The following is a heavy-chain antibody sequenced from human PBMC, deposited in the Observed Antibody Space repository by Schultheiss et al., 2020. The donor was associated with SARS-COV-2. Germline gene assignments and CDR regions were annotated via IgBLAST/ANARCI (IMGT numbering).Heavy chain of an antibody. V-gene: IGHV1-69*13. CDR2: IIPIFGTA. J-gene: IGHJ6*02. CDR1: GYTFTGYY. Sequence: SVKVSCKASGYTFTGYYMHWVRQAPGQGLEWMGGIIPIFGTANYAQKFQGRVTITADESTSTAYMELSSLRSEDTAVYYCARDDSQRITIFGVVIGEDYYYGMDVWGQGTTVTVSS. CDR3: ARDDSQRITIFGVVIGEDYYYGMDV. D-gene: IGHD3-3*01.